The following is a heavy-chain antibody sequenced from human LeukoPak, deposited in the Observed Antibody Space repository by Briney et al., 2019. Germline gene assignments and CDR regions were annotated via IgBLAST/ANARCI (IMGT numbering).Heavy chain of an antibody. Sequence: GGSLRHSCAASGFTVSSNYMSWVRQAPGKGLEWVSVKGRFTISRDNSKNTLYLQMNSLRVEDTAVYYCARAGWMVRGVSSHAFDIWGQGTMVTVSS. J-gene: IGHJ3*02. CDR3: ARAGWMVRGVSSHAFDI. CDR1: GFTVSSNY. V-gene: IGHV3-66*01. D-gene: IGHD3-10*01.